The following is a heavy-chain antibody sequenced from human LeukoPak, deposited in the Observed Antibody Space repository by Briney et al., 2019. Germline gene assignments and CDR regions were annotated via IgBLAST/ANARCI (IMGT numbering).Heavy chain of an antibody. CDR3: TSPGTAVAASGDY. J-gene: IGHJ4*02. CDR1: GFTFSVSA. Sequence: GGSLKLSCVASGFTFSVSAMHWVRQASGEGLEWLGRIRRKLKNYATSYAASVKGMFTTSKNDSQNMVYHQMNSLKTEDTAMYYCTSPGTAVAASGDYWGQGTLVTVSS. V-gene: IGHV3-73*01. CDR2: IRRKLKNYAT. D-gene: IGHD6-19*01.